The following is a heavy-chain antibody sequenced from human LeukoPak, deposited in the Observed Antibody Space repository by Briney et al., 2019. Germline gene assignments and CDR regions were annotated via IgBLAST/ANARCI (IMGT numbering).Heavy chain of an antibody. V-gene: IGHV4-59*08. D-gene: IGHD1-1*01. Sequence: SETLSLTCAVYGGSFSGHYWSWIRQPPGRGLEWIGYINYSGSTNYNPSLKSRVTISVDTSKNQFSLRVTSVTAADTAVYYCARLNGGYWGQGTLVTVSS. CDR1: GGSFSGHY. CDR3: ARLNGGY. CDR2: INYSGST. J-gene: IGHJ4*02.